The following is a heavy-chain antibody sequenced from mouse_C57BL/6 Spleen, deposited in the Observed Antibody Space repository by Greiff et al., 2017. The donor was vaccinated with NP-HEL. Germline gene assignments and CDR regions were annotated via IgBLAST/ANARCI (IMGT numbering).Heavy chain of an antibody. Sequence: EVQLQQSGPELVKPGASVKISCKASGYTFTDYYMNWVKQSHGKSLEWIGDINPNNGGTSYNQKFKGKATLTVDKSSSTAYMELRSLTSEDSAVYYCARNRYYYGSSLPYWYYDVWGTGTTVTVSS. CDR1: GYTFTDYY. CDR3: ARNRYYYGSSLPYWYYDV. CDR2: INPNNGGT. V-gene: IGHV1-26*01. D-gene: IGHD1-1*01. J-gene: IGHJ1*03.